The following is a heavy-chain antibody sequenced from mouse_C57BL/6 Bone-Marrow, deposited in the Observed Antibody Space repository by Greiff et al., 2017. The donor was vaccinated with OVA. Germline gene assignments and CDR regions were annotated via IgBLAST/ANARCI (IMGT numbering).Heavy chain of an antibody. Sequence: VQLKQSGPELVKPGDSVKISCKASGYSFTGYFMNWVMQSHGKSLEWIGRINPYNGDTFYNQKFKGKATLTVAKSSSTAHMEQRNLTSEDSAVYYCARRGLVAPSDDAMDYWGQGTSVTVSS. J-gene: IGHJ4*01. CDR3: ARRGLVAPSDDAMDY. D-gene: IGHD1-1*01. CDR1: GYSFTGYF. CDR2: INPYNGDT. V-gene: IGHV1-20*01.